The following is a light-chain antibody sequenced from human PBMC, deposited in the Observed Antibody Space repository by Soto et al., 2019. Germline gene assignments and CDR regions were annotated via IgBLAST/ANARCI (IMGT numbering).Light chain of an antibody. CDR2: WAS. CDR1: QTLLYISNNKNY. J-gene: IGKJ4*01. CDR3: QQYYSIPPT. Sequence: DILMTQSPDSLAVSPCERATINCKSSQTLLYISNNKNYLTWYQHKPGQPPKLLIYWASTRDSGVPARFSGSGSGTDFTLTISSLQAEDVAVYYCQQYYSIPPTFGGGTKVDI. V-gene: IGKV4-1*01.